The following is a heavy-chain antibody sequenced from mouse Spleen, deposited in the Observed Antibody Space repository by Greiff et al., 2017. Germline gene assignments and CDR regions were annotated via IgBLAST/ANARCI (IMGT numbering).Heavy chain of an antibody. CDR2: INPSTGAT. CDR1: GYSFTGYY. Sequence: VQLQQSGPEQVKPGASVKISCKASGYSFTGYYMNWVKQSPEKSLEWIGEINPSTGATTYNQKFKAKATLTVDKSSSTAYMQLKSLTSEDSAVYYCARRIYYGYDGGYWGQGTTLTVSS. D-gene: IGHD2-2*01. V-gene: IGHV1-42*01. J-gene: IGHJ2*01. CDR3: ARRIYYGYDGGY.